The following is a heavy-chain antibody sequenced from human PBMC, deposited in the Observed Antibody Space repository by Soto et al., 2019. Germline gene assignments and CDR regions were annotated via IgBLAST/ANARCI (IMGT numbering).Heavy chain of an antibody. D-gene: IGHD3-16*01. V-gene: IGHV4-59*12. CDR3: ARLNQYDIMDLDY. CDR1: GGSISSYY. Sequence: QVQLQESGPGLVKPSETLSLPCTVSGGSISSYYWNWIRQPPGKGLEWIGYIYYSGSTNYNPSLKSRVTMSVDTSKNQCSLKRRSVTSADSAVYYCARLNQYDIMDLDYWCQGIRVSVSS. J-gene: IGHJ4*02. CDR2: IYYSGST.